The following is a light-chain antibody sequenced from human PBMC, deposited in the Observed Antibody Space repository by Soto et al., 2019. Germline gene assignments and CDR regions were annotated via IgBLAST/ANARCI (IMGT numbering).Light chain of an antibody. CDR1: SSDVGGYNY. CDR3: CSYAGSYTYV. J-gene: IGLJ1*01. Sequence: QSALTQPRSVSGSPGQSVTISCTGTSSDVGGYNYVSWYQQHPGKAPKLMIYDVSERPSGVPDRFSGSKSGTTASLTISGFQAEDEADYYCCSYAGSYTYVFGTGTKVTVL. CDR2: DVS. V-gene: IGLV2-11*01.